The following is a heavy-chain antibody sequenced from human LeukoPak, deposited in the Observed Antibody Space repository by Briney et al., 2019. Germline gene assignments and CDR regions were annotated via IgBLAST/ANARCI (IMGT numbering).Heavy chain of an antibody. Sequence: ASVQVSCKASGYTFTSYGITWVRQAPGQGLEWMGWVNPYNDNTNYAQNLQDRVTMTTDTSATTAYMELRSLRSDDTAVYYCARGSYGDYWGQGTLVTVSS. CDR3: ARGSYGDY. D-gene: IGHD3-16*01. V-gene: IGHV1-18*01. CDR2: VNPYNDNT. CDR1: GYTFTSYG. J-gene: IGHJ4*02.